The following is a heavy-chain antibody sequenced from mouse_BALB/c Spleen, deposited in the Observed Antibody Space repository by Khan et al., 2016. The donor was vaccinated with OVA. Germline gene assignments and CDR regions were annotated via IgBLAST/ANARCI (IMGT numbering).Heavy chain of an antibody. J-gene: IGHJ3*01. D-gene: IGHD4-1*01. CDR2: IYPGSDST. CDR3: ARSGWDVFAY. CDR1: GYTFTDYV. Sequence: QVQLQQSGPELVKPGASVKMSCKASGYTFTDYVMNWVKQRNGQGLEWIGQIYPGSDSTYYNEKFKGKATLTADRSSSTAYMQLSNLTSEDSAVYVCARSGWDVFAYWGQGILVTVSA. V-gene: IGHV1-77*01.